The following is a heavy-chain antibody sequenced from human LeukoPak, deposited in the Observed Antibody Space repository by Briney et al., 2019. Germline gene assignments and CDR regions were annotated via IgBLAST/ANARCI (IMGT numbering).Heavy chain of an antibody. CDR3: ATDKGNTGWYTFDY. D-gene: IGHD6-19*01. V-gene: IGHV6-1*01. Sequence: QTLSLTCATSGYSFSNNWRSWNWMSQSPSRGREWMVRTYYRSKWYDDYGESLKGRIIMNPDTSKNQFSPQLNSVTPEDTAVYYCATDKGNTGWYTFDYWGQGTLIIVAS. CDR2: TYYRSKWYD. J-gene: IGHJ4*01. CDR1: GYSFSNNWRS.